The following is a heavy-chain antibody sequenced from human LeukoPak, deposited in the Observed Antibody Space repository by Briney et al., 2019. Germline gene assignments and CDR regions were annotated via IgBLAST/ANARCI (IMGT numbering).Heavy chain of an antibody. D-gene: IGHD2-15*01. Sequence: GGSLRLSCAASGFTFRSYAMSWVRQAPGKGLEWVSALSGSGGSTSYADSVKGRFTISRDNSNNTLYLQMNSLRAEDTAVYYCAKDQSGCSGGSCYSSFDYWGQGTLCTVSS. CDR3: AKDQSGCSGGSCYSSFDY. CDR1: GFTFRSYA. J-gene: IGHJ4*02. V-gene: IGHV3-23*01. CDR2: LSGSGGST.